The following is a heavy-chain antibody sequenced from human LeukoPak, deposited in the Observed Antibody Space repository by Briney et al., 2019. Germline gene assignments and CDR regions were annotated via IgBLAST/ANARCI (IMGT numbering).Heavy chain of an antibody. V-gene: IGHV4-61*02. Sequence: KTSETPSLTCTVSGGSISSAIYHWSWIRQPAGKGLEWIGRIFTSGTTTYSPSLMSRLTISLDTSKNQFSLKVNSVTAADTAVYYCARLDYSGGYFFDHWGPGTLVTVSS. D-gene: IGHD2-15*01. CDR1: GGSISSAIYH. CDR3: ARLDYSGGYFFDH. CDR2: IFTSGTT. J-gene: IGHJ4*02.